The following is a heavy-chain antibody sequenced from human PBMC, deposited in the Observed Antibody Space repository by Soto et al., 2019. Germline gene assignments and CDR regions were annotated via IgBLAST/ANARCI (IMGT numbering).Heavy chain of an antibody. J-gene: IGHJ6*02. CDR3: ARAGSGSGSYYPLNYYYYYGMDV. D-gene: IGHD3-10*01. CDR2: INHSGST. V-gene: IGHV4-34*01. CDR1: GGSFSGYY. Sequence: PSETLSLTCAVYGGSFSGYYWSWIRQPPGKGLEWIGEINHSGSTNYNPSLKSRVTISVDTSKNQFSLKLSSVTAADTAVYYCARAGSGSGSYYPLNYYYYYGMDVWGQGTTVTVS.